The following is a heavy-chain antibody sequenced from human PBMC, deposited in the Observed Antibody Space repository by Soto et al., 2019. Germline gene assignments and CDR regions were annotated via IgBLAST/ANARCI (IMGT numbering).Heavy chain of an antibody. J-gene: IGHJ6*03. CDR2: IKSKTDGGTT. CDR3: TTVKKFWSGYYVAYYYYMDV. Sequence: PGGSLRLSCAASGFTFSNAWMSWVRQAPGKGLEWVGRIKSKTDGGTTDYAAPVKGRFTISRDDSKNTLYLQMNSLKTEDTAVYYCTTVKKFWSGYYVAYYYYMDVWGKGTTVTVSS. D-gene: IGHD3-3*01. V-gene: IGHV3-15*01. CDR1: GFTFSNAW.